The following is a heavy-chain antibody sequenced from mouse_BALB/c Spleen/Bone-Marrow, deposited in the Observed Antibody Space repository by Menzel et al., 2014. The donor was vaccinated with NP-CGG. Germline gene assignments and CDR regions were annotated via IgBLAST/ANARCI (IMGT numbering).Heavy chain of an antibody. CDR1: XYTFXXYV. Sequence: VQLKQSGPELVKPGASVKMSCKAXXYTFXXYVXXWVKQXPGQXLXXIGYFNPYNDGPKYNEKFKGKATLTSDKSSSTAYMELTRLTSEDSAVYYCAIHEGYFDYGGQGTTLTVSS. CDR2: FNPYNDGP. J-gene: IGHJ2*01. V-gene: IGHV1-14*01. CDR3: AIHEGYFDY.